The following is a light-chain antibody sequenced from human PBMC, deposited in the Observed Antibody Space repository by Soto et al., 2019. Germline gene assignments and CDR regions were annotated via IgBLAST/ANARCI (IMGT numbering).Light chain of an antibody. CDR1: QTITGP. Sequence: DIQMTQSPSSLSASVGDKVAIPCGASQTITGPLIWYQWKPGKAPKLLIYAASSLQSGVPSRFSGSGSGTEFTLTISSLQPEDFATYYCHQSYSTSWTFGQGTKVEIK. CDR2: AAS. J-gene: IGKJ1*01. V-gene: IGKV1-39*01. CDR3: HQSYSTSWT.